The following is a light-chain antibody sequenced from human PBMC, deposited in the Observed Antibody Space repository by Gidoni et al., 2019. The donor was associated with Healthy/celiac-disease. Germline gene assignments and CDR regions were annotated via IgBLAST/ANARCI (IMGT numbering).Light chain of an antibody. CDR2: DAS. J-gene: IGKJ5*01. Sequence: EIVLTKSPATLSLSPGESATLSCRASQRVSSYLAWYQQKPGQAPRLLIYDASTRATGIPARFSGSGSGTAFTLPISSLEPEDFAVYYCQQRSNWPPITFGQGTRLEIK. V-gene: IGKV3-11*01. CDR1: QRVSSY. CDR3: QQRSNWPPIT.